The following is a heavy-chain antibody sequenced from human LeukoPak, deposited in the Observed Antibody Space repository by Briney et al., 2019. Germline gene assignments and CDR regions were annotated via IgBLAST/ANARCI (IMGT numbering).Heavy chain of an antibody. D-gene: IGHD4-17*01. J-gene: IGHJ4*02. CDR2: ISGSGGTT. CDR1: GFTFSSYA. V-gene: IGHV3-23*01. Sequence: GGSLRLSCAASGFTFSSYAMNWVRQAPGKGLEWVSAISGSGGTTYYADSVKGRFTISRDNFKNTLYLQMNSLRAEDTAAYYCAKGDYGAYPHYFDYWGQGTLVPVSS. CDR3: AKGDYGAYPHYFDY.